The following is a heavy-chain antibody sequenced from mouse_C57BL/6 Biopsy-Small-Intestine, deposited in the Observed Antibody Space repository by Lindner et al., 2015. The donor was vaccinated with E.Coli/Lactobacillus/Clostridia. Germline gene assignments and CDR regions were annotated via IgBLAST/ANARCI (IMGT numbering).Heavy chain of an antibody. CDR3: ARVGDSTRPRYNWNDFTTNESFDY. Sequence: SVKVSCKASSYTFTNYGISWVRQAPGQGLEWMGWISAYNGNTYYAQKLQGRVTMTTDTSTSTAYMELRSLRSDDTAVYYCARVGDSTRPRYNWNDFTTNESFDYWGQGTLVTVSS. CDR1: SYTFTNYG. J-gene: IGHJ4*01. CDR2: ISAYNGNT. D-gene: IGHD2-12*01. V-gene: IGHV1-79*01.